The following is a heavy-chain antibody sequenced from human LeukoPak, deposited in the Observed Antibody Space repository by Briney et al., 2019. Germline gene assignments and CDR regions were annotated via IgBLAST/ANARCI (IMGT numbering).Heavy chain of an antibody. CDR1: GFTFSDYW. Sequence: GGSLRLSCVASGFTFSDYWMSWVRQAPGKGLEWVANIKQDGSEKESVDSVKGRFTISRDNAKNSLYLQMNSLRADDTAVYYCAREGRGGFDSWGQGTLVTVSS. CDR2: IKQDGSEK. V-gene: IGHV3-7*01. J-gene: IGHJ4*02. D-gene: IGHD3-10*01. CDR3: AREGRGGFDS.